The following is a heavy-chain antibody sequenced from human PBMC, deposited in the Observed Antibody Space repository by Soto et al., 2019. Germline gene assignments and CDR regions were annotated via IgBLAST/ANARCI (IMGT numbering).Heavy chain of an antibody. CDR2: ISAYNGNT. D-gene: IGHD3-10*01. CDR3: ARDYYGSGSYYSGSFQH. J-gene: IGHJ1*01. CDR1: GYTFTSYG. Sequence: ASVKVSCKASGYTFTSYGISWVRQAPGQGLEWMGWISAYNGNTNYAQKLQGRVTMTTDTSTSTAYMELRSLRSDDTAVYYGARDYYGSGSYYSGSFQHWGQGTLVTVSS. V-gene: IGHV1-18*01.